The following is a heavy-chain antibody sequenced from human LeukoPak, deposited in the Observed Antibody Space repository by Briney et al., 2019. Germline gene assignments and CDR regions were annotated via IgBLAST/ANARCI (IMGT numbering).Heavy chain of an antibody. D-gene: IGHD6-19*01. J-gene: IGHJ4*02. CDR3: ARDSQWLVLRGYVDY. V-gene: IGHV3-30-3*01. CDR1: GFTFSGYA. Sequence: GGSLRLSCAASGFTFSGYAMHWVRQAPGKGLEWVAVISYDGSNKYYADSVKGRFTISRDNSKNTLYLQMNSLRAEDTAVYYCARDSQWLVLRGYVDYWGQGTLVTVSS. CDR2: ISYDGSNK.